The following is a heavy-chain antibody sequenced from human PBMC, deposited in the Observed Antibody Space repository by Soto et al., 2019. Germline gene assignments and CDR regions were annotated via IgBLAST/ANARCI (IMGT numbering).Heavy chain of an antibody. CDR3: ARGSSHWWTYYFDY. CDR1: GFTFSNSA. V-gene: IGHV3-64*01. CDR2: ISGNGGGT. D-gene: IGHD2-8*02. Sequence: EVQLVESGGGLVQPGGSLRLSCAASGFTFSNSAMYWVRQAPGKGLEYISAISGNGGGTYYAISVKGRFTISRDNSKNTLILQMGSLSPEDTAVYYCARGSSHWWTYYFDYWGQGTLVTVAS. J-gene: IGHJ4*02.